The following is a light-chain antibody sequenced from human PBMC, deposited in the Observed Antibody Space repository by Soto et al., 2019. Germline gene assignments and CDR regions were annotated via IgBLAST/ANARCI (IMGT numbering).Light chain of an antibody. CDR3: SSYAGSNTVV. J-gene: IGLJ2*01. Sequence: QSALTQPPSASGSPGQSVTISCTGTSSEVGSYDYVSWYQLHPGKAPKLMIYEVSKRPSGVPDRFSGSKSGNTASLTVSGLQAEDEADYYCSSYAGSNTVVFGGGTKLTVL. CDR2: EVS. CDR1: SSEVGSYDY. V-gene: IGLV2-8*01.